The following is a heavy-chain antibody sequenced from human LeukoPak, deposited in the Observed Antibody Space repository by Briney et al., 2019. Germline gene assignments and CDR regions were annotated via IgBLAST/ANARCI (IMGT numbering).Heavy chain of an antibody. Sequence: GGSLRLSCAASGFTFSSYGMHWVRQAPGKGLEWVAVISYDGSNKYYADSVKGRFTISRDNSKNTLYLQMNSLRTEDTAVYYCAKGTHSGYDYYYGMDVWGQGTTVTVSS. CDR2: ISYDGSNK. V-gene: IGHV3-30*18. CDR3: AKGTHSGYDYYYGMDV. J-gene: IGHJ6*02. D-gene: IGHD5-12*01. CDR1: GFTFSSYG.